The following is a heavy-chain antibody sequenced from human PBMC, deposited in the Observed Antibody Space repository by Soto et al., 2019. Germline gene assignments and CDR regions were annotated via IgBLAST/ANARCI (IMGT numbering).Heavy chain of an antibody. V-gene: IGHV3-33*01. Sequence: GGSLRLSCAASGFTFSSYGMHWVRQAPGKGLEWVAVIWYDGSNKYYADSVKGRFTISRDNSKNTLYLQMNSLRAEDTAVYYCARASSSSVDFDYWGQGTLVTVS. J-gene: IGHJ4*02. CDR2: IWYDGSNK. CDR3: ARASSSSVDFDY. CDR1: GFTFSSYG. D-gene: IGHD6-6*01.